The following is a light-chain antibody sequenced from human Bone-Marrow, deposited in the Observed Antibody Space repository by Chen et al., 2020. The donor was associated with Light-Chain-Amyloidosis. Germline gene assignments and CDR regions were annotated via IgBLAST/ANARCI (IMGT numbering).Light chain of an antibody. CDR1: QSVGSY. CDR3: QKRSNWPPALT. Sequence: EFVLTQSPATLSLSPGERATLYCRASQSVGSYLAWYQQKPGQAPRLLIYDASNRAIGIPARFSGSGSGTDFTLPMSSLEPEAFAVYYCQKRSNWPPALTFGGGTKMEIK. J-gene: IGKJ4*01. V-gene: IGKV3-11*01. CDR2: DAS.